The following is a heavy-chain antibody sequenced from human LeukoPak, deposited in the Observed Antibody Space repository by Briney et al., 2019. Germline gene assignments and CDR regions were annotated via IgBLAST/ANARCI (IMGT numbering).Heavy chain of an antibody. D-gene: IGHD4-23*01. CDR2: TWYDGSNK. Sequence: GGSLRLSCAASGFIFSTYGMHWVRQAPGKGLEWVAVTWYDGSNKYYGDSVKGRFTISRDNSKNTLYLQMNSLRAEDTAVYYCARGRPHGNDYWGQGTLVTVSS. CDR1: GFIFSTYG. V-gene: IGHV3-33*01. CDR3: ARGRPHGNDY. J-gene: IGHJ4*02.